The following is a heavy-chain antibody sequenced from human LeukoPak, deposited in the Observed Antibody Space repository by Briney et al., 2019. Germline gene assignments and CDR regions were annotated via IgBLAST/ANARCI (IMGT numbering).Heavy chain of an antibody. CDR2: ISSSGGST. Sequence: GGSLRLSCAASGFTFSSYAMSWVRQAPGKGLKWVSAISSSGGSTYYADSVKGRFTISRDNSKNTLYPQMNSLRAEDTAVYYCANLCISSDCVPTFDYWGQGTRVTVSS. J-gene: IGHJ4*02. CDR3: ANLCISSDCVPTFDY. D-gene: IGHD2-2*01. V-gene: IGHV3-23*01. CDR1: GFTFSSYA.